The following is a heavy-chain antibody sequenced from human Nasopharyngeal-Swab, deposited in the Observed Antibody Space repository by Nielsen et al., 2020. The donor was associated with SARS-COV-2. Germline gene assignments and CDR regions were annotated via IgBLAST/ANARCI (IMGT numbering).Heavy chain of an antibody. V-gene: IGHV1-8*01. D-gene: IGHD6-19*01. CDR1: GYTFTSSD. CDR3: ARRVVVSSGWYLDFDL. J-gene: IGHJ2*01. Sequence: ASVKVSCKASGYTFTSSDIHWVRQATGHGLEWMGWINPNDGNTGYAQKFQGSVTMTRNTSISTAYMELSSLRSEDTAVYYCARRVVVSSGWYLDFDLWGRGTLVTVSS. CDR2: INPNDGNT.